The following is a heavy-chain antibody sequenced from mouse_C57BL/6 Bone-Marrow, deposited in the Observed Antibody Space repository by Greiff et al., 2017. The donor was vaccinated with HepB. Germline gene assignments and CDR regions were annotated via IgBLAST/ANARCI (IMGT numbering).Heavy chain of an antibody. D-gene: IGHD1-1*01. V-gene: IGHV1-69*01. CDR3: ARRGTTVVWYFDV. CDR2: IDPSDSYT. CDR1: GYTFTSYW. J-gene: IGHJ1*03. Sequence: VQLQQPGAELVMPGASVKLSCKASGYTFTSYWMHWVKQRSGQGLEWIGEIDPSDSYTNYNQKFKGKSTLTVDKSSSTAYMQLSSLTSEDSAVYYCARRGTTVVWYFDVWGTGTTVTVSS.